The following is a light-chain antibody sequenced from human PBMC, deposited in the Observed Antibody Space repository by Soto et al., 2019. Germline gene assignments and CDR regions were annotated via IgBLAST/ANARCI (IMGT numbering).Light chain of an antibody. CDR2: EVS. CDR1: SSDVGDYDY. CDR3: SSYRSSGALV. J-gene: IGLJ3*02. Sequence: QSVLTQPASVSGSPGQSITISCTGTSSDVGDYDYVSWYQRHPGKAPKLMIYEVSNRPSGVSNRFSGSKSGNTASLTISGLQAEDEADFYRSSYRSSGALVFGGGTQLTAL. V-gene: IGLV2-14*01.